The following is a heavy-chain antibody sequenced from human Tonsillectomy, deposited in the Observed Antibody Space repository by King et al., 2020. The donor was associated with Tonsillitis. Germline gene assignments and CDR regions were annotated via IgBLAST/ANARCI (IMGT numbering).Heavy chain of an antibody. J-gene: IGHJ4*02. Sequence: QVQLQQWGAGLLKPSETLSLTCAVYGGSFSGYYWSWIRQPPGKGLEWIGEINHSGSTNYNPSLKSRVTISVDTSKNQFSLKLSSVTAADTAVYYCAREGRLPGNSGSWDYWGQGTLVTVSS. CDR1: GGSFSGYY. CDR2: INHSGST. CDR3: AREGRLPGNSGSWDY. D-gene: IGHD6-13*01. V-gene: IGHV4-34*01.